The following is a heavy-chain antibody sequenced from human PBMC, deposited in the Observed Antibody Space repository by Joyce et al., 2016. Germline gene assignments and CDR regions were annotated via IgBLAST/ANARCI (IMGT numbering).Heavy chain of an antibody. Sequence: EVQLVESGGGLAKPGGSLRSSCASSGFAFSTYTMSWVGQAPGNGLEWVSSISDNSRFIYYADSLKGRFTISRDNAKNSLYLQMNSLRAEDTAVYDCGRVDPTEQPIDYWGQGTLVTVSS. D-gene: IGHD6-13*01. V-gene: IGHV3-21*01. J-gene: IGHJ4*02. CDR1: GFAFSTYT. CDR2: ISDNSRFI. CDR3: GRVDPTEQPIDY.